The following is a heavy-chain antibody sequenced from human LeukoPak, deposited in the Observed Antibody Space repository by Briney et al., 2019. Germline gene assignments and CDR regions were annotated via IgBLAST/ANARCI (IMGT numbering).Heavy chain of an antibody. CDR1: GGSFSGYY. Sequence: SETLSLTCAVYGGSFSGYYWSWIRQPPGKGLEWIGEINHSGSTYYNPSLKSRVTISVDRSKNQFSLKLSSVTAADTAVYYCARDRPYYYDSSGYKGSFDPWGQGTLVTVSS. V-gene: IGHV4-34*01. CDR2: INHSGST. J-gene: IGHJ5*02. D-gene: IGHD3-22*01. CDR3: ARDRPYYYDSSGYKGSFDP.